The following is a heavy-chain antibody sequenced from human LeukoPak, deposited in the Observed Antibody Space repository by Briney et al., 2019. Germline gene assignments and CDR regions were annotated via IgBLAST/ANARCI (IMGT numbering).Heavy chain of an antibody. J-gene: IGHJ4*02. CDR2: VFTTGGA. D-gene: IGHD7-27*01. CDR3: VRDGPSWGLL. Sequence: SETLSLTCTVSGGSIGTYYWSWIRQPAGKGLEWIGRVFTTGGANYNPSLKSRVTMSLDTSRNLFSLKLNSVTAADTAVYYCVRDGPSWGLLWGQGALVAVSS. V-gene: IGHV4-4*07. CDR1: GGSIGTYY.